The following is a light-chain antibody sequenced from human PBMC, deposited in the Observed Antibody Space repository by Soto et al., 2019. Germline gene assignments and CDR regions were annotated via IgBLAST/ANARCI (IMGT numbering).Light chain of an antibody. Sequence: QSVLTQPPSASGTPGQRVSISCSGSNSNIGSKYVYWYQQLPGTAPKLLMYRNNQRPSGVPDRFSGSKSGTSASLAISGLRSEDEADYYCAAWDNNLGDPAFGGGTKVTVL. J-gene: IGLJ2*01. CDR1: NSNIGSKY. CDR2: RNN. V-gene: IGLV1-47*01. CDR3: AAWDNNLGDPA.